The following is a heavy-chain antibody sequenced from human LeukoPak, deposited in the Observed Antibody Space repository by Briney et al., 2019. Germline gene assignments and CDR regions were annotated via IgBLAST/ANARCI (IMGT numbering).Heavy chain of an antibody. Sequence: GGSLRLSCAASGFTFSSYAMAWVRQAPGKGLEWVSGISGSAISTYYADSVKGRFTISRDNSKDTVYLQMNSLRVEDTARYYCAKSSGHSSSFFDHWGQGTLVTVSS. V-gene: IGHV3-23*01. CDR1: GFTFSSYA. J-gene: IGHJ4*02. D-gene: IGHD3-22*01. CDR2: ISGSAIST. CDR3: AKSSGHSSSFFDH.